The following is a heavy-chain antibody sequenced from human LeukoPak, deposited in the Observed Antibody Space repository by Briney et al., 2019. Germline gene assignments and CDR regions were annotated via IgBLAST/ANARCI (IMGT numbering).Heavy chain of an antibody. D-gene: IGHD2-15*01. J-gene: IGHJ4*02. Sequence: GGSLRLSCAASGFTVSSNYMSWVRQAPGKGLEWVSVIYSGGSTYYADSVKGRFTISRDNSKNTLYLQMNRLRAEDTAVYYCARDRCSGGICPYCFDYWGQGTLVTVSS. CDR1: GFTVSSNY. CDR2: IYSGGST. V-gene: IGHV3-66*01. CDR3: ARDRCSGGICPYCFDY.